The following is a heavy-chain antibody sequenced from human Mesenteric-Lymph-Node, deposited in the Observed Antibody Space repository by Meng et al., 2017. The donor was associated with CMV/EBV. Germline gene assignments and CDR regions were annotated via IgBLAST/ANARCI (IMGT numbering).Heavy chain of an antibody. CDR2: IYDGVSSA. CDR1: GFKFSSYA. D-gene: IGHD2-8*01. V-gene: IGHV3-23*03. J-gene: IGHJ5*02. CDR3: AKDLTNSWFDP. Sequence: SCAACGFKFSSYAVSWVGHVRGRVLEWVGVIYDGVSSAYDASSVEGRFTISRDNSDNLWYLQMNNLRSEDTAIYYCAKDLTNSWFDPWGQGTLVTVSS.